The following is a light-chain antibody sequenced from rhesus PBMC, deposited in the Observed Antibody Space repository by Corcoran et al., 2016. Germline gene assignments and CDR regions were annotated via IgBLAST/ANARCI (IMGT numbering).Light chain of an antibody. CDR3: QQGNSIPYS. Sequence: EIVLTQSPTSMAVSQGERVTISCTASSSVSTSYLHWYQQKPGFPPRLLVYRTSSLASGVPARFSGSGSGTHDTLTSSSMEAEDAANYYCQQGNSIPYSFGQGTKVEIK. J-gene: IGKJ2*01. CDR2: RTS. V-gene: IGKV3-42*01. CDR1: SSVSTS.